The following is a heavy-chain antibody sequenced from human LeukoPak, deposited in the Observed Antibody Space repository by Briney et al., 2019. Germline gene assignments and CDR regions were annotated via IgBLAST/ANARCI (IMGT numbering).Heavy chain of an antibody. CDR1: RGTFSRHT. CDR2: IIPMFGTS. J-gene: IGHJ4*02. D-gene: IGHD3-22*01. V-gene: IGHV1-69*13. Sequence: ASVKVSCKASRGTFSRHTISWVRQSPGQGLEWMGGIIPMFGTSNYAQKFRGRVTITADESTSTAYMELSSLRSEDTAVYYCASRSGYYRNFDYWGQGTLVTVSS. CDR3: ASRSGYYRNFDY.